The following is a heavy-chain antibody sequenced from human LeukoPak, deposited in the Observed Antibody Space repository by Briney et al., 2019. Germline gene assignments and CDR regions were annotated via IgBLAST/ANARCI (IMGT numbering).Heavy chain of an antibody. CDR2: INPNSGGT. D-gene: IGHD6-13*01. Sequence: ASVKVSCKASGYTFTGYYMHWVRQAPGQGLEWMGWINPNSGGTYYAQKFQGRVTMTSDTSISTAYMELSRLRSDNTAVYYCARSYSRVARPRGRPEPLDYWGQGTLVTVSS. CDR3: ARSYSRVARPRGRPEPLDY. J-gene: IGHJ4*02. CDR1: GYTFTGYY. V-gene: IGHV1-2*02.